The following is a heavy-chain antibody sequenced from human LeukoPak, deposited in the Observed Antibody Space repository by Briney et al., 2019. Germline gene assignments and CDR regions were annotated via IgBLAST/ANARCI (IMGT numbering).Heavy chain of an antibody. Sequence: GGSLRLSCAASGFTFSSNYMSWVRQAPGKGLEWVSVIYSGCSTYYADSVKGRFTISSDNYKNTLYLQMNSLSADDAAVYYCARVRIVRGVNWFDPWGQGTLVTVSS. D-gene: IGHD3-10*02. CDR1: GFTFSSNY. V-gene: IGHV3-53*01. CDR3: ARVRIVRGVNWFDP. CDR2: IYSGCST. J-gene: IGHJ5*02.